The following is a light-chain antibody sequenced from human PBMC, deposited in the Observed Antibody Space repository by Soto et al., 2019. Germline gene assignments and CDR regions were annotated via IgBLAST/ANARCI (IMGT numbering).Light chain of an antibody. CDR3: NSFSVSHLYV. CDR1: SSDIGGYNA. J-gene: IGLJ1*01. Sequence: QSALPQPASVSGSPGQTITISCTGTSSDIGGYNAVSWYQHHPGKAPKLIIYEVTHRPSGVSDWFSASKSGNTASLTISGLQAEDEADYYCNSFSVSHLYVFGTWTKVTVL. CDR2: EVT. V-gene: IGLV2-14*01.